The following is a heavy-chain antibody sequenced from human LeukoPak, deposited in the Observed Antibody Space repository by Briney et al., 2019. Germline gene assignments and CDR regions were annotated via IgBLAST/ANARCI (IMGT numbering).Heavy chain of an antibody. CDR3: ARQSPYSSNWYGDY. D-gene: IGHD6-13*01. Sequence: GESLKISCKGSGYSFSSHWIGWVRQMPGKGLEWMGIMYPGDSDTRYSPSFQGQVTISADKFISTAYLQWSSLKASDTAMYYCARQSPYSSNWYGDYWGQGTLVTVSS. CDR1: GYSFSSHW. J-gene: IGHJ4*02. CDR2: MYPGDSDT. V-gene: IGHV5-51*01.